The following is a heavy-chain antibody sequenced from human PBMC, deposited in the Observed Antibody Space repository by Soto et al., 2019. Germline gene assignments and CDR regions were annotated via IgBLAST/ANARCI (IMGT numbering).Heavy chain of an antibody. Sequence: QVHLQESGPRLLKSSETLSLTCTASGGSIYTYSWTWIRQPAGKGLEWIGHIYSSGSANYNPSLESRVSMSVDTSKNQFSLKLNSVTAADTAVYYCATIVGANDYWGQGTLVTVSS. J-gene: IGHJ4*02. CDR3: ATIVGANDY. CDR2: IYSSGSA. V-gene: IGHV4-4*07. CDR1: GGSIYTYS. D-gene: IGHD1-26*01.